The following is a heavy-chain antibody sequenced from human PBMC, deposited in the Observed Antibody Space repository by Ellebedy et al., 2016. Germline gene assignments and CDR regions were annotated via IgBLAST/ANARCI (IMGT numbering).Heavy chain of an antibody. CDR3: TRGFGNY. Sequence: ASVKVSCXASRYPFSIYDIHWMRQAPGQGLEWMGWTTPNSGKRGYAQKFQGRVTMTTNTSINTAYMELSSLRSEDTAVYYCTRGFGNYWGQGTLVTVSS. CDR1: RYPFSIYD. V-gene: IGHV1-8*02. D-gene: IGHD3-10*01. CDR2: TTPNSGKR. J-gene: IGHJ4*02.